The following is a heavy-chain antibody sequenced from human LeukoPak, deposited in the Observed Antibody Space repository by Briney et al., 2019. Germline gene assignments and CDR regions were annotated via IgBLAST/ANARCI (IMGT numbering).Heavy chain of an antibody. CDR3: ARWGGYCTGGSCYPLYYFDS. CDR1: GYSFTSYW. J-gene: IGHJ4*02. D-gene: IGHD2-15*01. Sequence: GESLKISCKGSGYSFTSYWIGWVRQMPGKGLEWMGIIHPPDSDTRYSPSFQGQVTISADKSINTAYLQWNSLKASDTAMYYCARWGGYCTGGSCYPLYYFDSWGQGTLVAVSS. CDR2: IHPPDSDT. V-gene: IGHV5-51*01.